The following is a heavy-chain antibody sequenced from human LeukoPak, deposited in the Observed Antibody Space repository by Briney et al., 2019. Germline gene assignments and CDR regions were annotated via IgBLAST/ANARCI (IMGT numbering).Heavy chain of an antibody. D-gene: IGHD6-6*01. Sequence: PSETLSLTCTVSGGSISSSSYYWGWIRQPPGKGLEWIGNIYYSGSTYYNPSLESRVTISVDTSKNQFSLRLSSVTAADTAVYYCARDWGVTARPGYMDVWGKGTTVTVSS. CDR1: GGSISSSSYY. CDR2: IYYSGST. CDR3: ARDWGVTARPGYMDV. V-gene: IGHV4-39*07. J-gene: IGHJ6*03.